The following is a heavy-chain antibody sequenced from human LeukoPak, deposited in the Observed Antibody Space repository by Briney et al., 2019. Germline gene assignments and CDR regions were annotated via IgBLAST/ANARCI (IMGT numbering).Heavy chain of an antibody. V-gene: IGHV1-24*01. J-gene: IGHJ5*02. CDR3: AMYYFDSSGYYLFGWFDP. D-gene: IGHD3-22*01. Sequence: GASVKVSCKVSGYTLTELSMHWVRQAPGKGLEWMGGFDPEDGETIYAQKFQGRVTMTEDTSTDTAYMELSSLRSEDTAVYYCAMYYFDSSGYYLFGWFDPWGQGTLVTVSS. CDR1: GYTLTELS. CDR2: FDPEDGET.